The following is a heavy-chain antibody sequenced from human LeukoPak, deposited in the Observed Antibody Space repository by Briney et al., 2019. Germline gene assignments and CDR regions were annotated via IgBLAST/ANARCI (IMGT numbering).Heavy chain of an antibody. CDR3: ARGYGLAAGTEFYDY. J-gene: IGHJ4*02. Sequence: GASVKVSCKASGYTFTSYDINWVRQATGQGLEWMGWMNPNSDNTGYAQKFQGRVTMTRNTSMSTAYMELSSLRSEDTAVYYCARGYGLAAGTEFYDYWGQGTLVTVSS. D-gene: IGHD6-13*01. V-gene: IGHV1-8*01. CDR2: MNPNSDNT. CDR1: GYTFTSYD.